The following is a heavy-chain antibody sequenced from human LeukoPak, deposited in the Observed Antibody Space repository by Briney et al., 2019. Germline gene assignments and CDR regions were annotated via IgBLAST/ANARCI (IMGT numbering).Heavy chain of an antibody. CDR2: IYHSGST. Sequence: SETLSLTCAVYGGSFSGYYWSWIRQPPGKGLEWIGSIYHSGSTYYNPSLKSRVTISVDTSKNQFSLKLSSVTAADTAVYYCARDKGYDILTGPQELNWFDPWGQGTLVTVSS. CDR3: ARDKGYDILTGPQELNWFDP. J-gene: IGHJ5*02. CDR1: GGSFSGYY. D-gene: IGHD3-9*01. V-gene: IGHV4-34*01.